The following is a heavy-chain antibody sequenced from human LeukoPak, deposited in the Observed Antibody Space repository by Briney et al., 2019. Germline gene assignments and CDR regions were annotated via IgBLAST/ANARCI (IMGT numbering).Heavy chain of an antibody. J-gene: IGHJ4*02. CDR2: IKQDGSEK. Sequence: GGSLRLSCAASGFTFSSYWMSWVRQAPGKGLEWVANIKQDGSEKYYVDSVKGRFTISRDSAKNSLYLQMNSLRAEDTAVYYCARAGLRLTPQYFDYWGQGTLVTVSS. CDR3: ARAGLRLTPQYFDY. V-gene: IGHV3-7*01. D-gene: IGHD5-12*01. CDR1: GFTFSSYW.